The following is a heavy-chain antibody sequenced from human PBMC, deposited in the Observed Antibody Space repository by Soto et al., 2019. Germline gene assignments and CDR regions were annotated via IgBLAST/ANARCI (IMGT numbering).Heavy chain of an antibody. J-gene: IGHJ3*02. Sequence: QAQLVQSGAEMKKPGASVKVSSKATGYTFSAYTMNWVRQAPGQSLEWMGWINAGSGNTKYSQNFQRRVSITRDTSATTVYMELTGLTSEDTAVYYCARDTETLGPRANDALDIWGQGTMVTVSS. CDR3: ARDTETLGPRANDALDI. V-gene: IGHV1-3*01. D-gene: IGHD3-3*02. CDR1: GYTFSAYT. CDR2: INAGSGNT.